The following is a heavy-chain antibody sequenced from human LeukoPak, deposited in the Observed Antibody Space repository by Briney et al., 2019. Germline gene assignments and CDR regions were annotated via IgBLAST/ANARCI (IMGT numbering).Heavy chain of an antibody. CDR3: ARLTHSYYSDTSGYYPYYYMDV. J-gene: IGHJ6*03. D-gene: IGHD3-22*01. V-gene: IGHV4-59*05. CDR2: ISYSGNT. Sequence: SETLSLTCTVSGGSISSYYWSWIRQPPGKGLEWIGRISYSGNTYYNPSLKSRVTISVDTSKNHFSLRLSSVTAADTAVYYCARLTHSYYSDTSGYYPYYYMDVWGKGTSVTVSS. CDR1: GGSISSYY.